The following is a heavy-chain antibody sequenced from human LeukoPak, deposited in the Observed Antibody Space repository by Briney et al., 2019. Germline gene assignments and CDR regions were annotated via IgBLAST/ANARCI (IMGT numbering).Heavy chain of an antibody. CDR1: GFIFSNVW. CDR3: AIEGSGGSLAP. D-gene: IGHD3-3*01. V-gene: IGHV3-7*01. Sequence: GGSLRLSCAASGFIFSNVWMIWVRQAPGKALKWVANIKQDGSQIYSVDSVQGRFTISRDTARNSLHLQINSLRAEDTAMYYCAIEGSGGSLAPWGQGTLVTVSS. CDR2: IKQDGSQI. J-gene: IGHJ5*02.